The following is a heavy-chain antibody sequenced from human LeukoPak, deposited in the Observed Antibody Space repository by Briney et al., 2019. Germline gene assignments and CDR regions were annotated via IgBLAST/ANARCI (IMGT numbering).Heavy chain of an antibody. J-gene: IGHJ6*02. V-gene: IGHV3-49*04. D-gene: IGHD5-18*01. CDR1: GFTFGDHA. CDR3: TRGPIQLWLNYGMDV. CDR2: IRSKAYGGTT. Sequence: GGSLRLSCTASGFTFGDHAMSWVRQAPGKGLEWVSFIRSKAYGGTTEYAASVKGRFTISRDDSKSIAYLQMNSLKTEDTAVYYCTRGPIQLWLNYGMDVWGQGTTVTVSS.